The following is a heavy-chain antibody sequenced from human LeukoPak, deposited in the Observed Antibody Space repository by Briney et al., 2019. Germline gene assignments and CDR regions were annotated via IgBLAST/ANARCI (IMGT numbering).Heavy chain of an antibody. Sequence: GGSLRLSCAASGFTFSSYGMHWVRQAPGKGLEWVAVISYDGSNKYYADSVKGRFTISRDNSKNTLYLQMNSLRAEDTAVYYSAKDFSTGFDYWGQGTLVTVSS. CDR3: AKDFSTGFDY. J-gene: IGHJ4*02. V-gene: IGHV3-30*18. CDR1: GFTFSSYG. D-gene: IGHD3-10*01. CDR2: ISYDGSNK.